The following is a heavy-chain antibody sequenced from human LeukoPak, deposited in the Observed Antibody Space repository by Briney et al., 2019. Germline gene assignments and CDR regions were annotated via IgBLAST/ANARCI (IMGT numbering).Heavy chain of an antibody. J-gene: IGHJ6*02. V-gene: IGHV3-21*01. CDR2: ISSSSSYI. CDR3: ARSYGSGFIMDV. D-gene: IGHD3-10*01. CDR1: GFTFSSYS. Sequence: GGSLRLSCAASGFTFSSYSMNWVRQAPGKGLEWVSSISSSSSYIYYADSVKGRFTISKDNAKNSLYLQMNSLRAEDTAVYYCARSYGSGFIMDVWGQGTTVTVSS.